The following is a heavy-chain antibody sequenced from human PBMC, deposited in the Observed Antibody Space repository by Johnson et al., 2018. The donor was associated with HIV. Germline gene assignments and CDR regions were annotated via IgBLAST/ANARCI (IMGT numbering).Heavy chain of an antibody. V-gene: IGHV3-30-3*01. D-gene: IGHD5-24*01. J-gene: IGHJ3*02. CDR2: ISYDGSNK. Sequence: QVQLVESGGGGVQPGRSLRLSCAASGFTFKDHYMSWIRQAPGKGLEWVAVISYDGSNKYYGDSVKGRFTISRDNSKNTLFLQMSSLRAEDTAVYYCARDGRDLATRGGFDIWGPGTVVTVSS. CDR1: GFTFKDHY. CDR3: ARDGRDLATRGGFDI.